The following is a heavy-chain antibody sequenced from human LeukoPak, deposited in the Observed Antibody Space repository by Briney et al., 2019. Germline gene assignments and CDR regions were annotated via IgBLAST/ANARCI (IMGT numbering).Heavy chain of an antibody. Sequence: SETLSLTCTVSGGSIRSSYYYWGWIRQPPGKGLEWIGSIYDSGSTYYNPSLKSRVTISVDTSKNQFSLKLSSVTAVDTAVYYCARKATTGPTKAAFDIWGQGTMVTVSS. CDR1: GGSIRSSYYY. CDR2: IYDSGST. V-gene: IGHV4-39*07. CDR3: ARKATTGPTKAAFDI. D-gene: IGHD4-17*01. J-gene: IGHJ3*02.